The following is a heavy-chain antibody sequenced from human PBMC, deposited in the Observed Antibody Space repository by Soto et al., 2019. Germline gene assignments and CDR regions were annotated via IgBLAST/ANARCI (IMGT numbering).Heavy chain of an antibody. Sequence: ASVKVSCKASGYSFTNYGFSFVRQPPGEGLERVGWLNTSNDNKLYAQKLLCSLTLTTDDSTSTTYMDLTTLRSDDTAVYFCARDPGAASFDFWAQGTLVPVSS. D-gene: IGHD2-15*01. CDR2: LNTSNDNK. J-gene: IGHJ4*02. V-gene: IGHV1-18*01. CDR3: ARDPGAASFDF. CDR1: GYSFTNYG.